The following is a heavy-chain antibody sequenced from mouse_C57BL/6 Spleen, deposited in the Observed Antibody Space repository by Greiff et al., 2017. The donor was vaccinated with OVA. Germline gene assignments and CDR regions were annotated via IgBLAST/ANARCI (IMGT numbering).Heavy chain of an antibody. CDR2: IDPANGNT. J-gene: IGHJ2*01. D-gene: IGHD4-1*01. V-gene: IGHV14-3*01. CDR1: GFNIKNTY. Sequence: VQLQQSVAELVRPGASVTLSCTASGFNIKNTYLHWVKQRPEQGLEWIGRIDPANGNTKYAPKFQGKATITADTSSNTAYLQLSSLTSEDTAIYYCAPQLTGTGYFDYWGQGTTLTVSS. CDR3: APQLTGTGYFDY.